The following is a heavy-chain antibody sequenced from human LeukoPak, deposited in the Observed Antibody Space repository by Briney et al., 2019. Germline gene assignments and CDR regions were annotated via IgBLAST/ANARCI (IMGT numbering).Heavy chain of an antibody. Sequence: PSETLSLTCTVSGGSISSSSYYWGWIRQPPGKGLEWIGSIYYSGSTYYNPSLKSRVTISVDTSKNQFSLKLSSVTAADTAVYYCARDGYCSGGSCYDYWGQGTLVTVSS. CDR1: GGSISSSSYY. V-gene: IGHV4-39*07. D-gene: IGHD2-15*01. CDR3: ARDGYCSGGSCYDY. J-gene: IGHJ4*02. CDR2: IYYSGST.